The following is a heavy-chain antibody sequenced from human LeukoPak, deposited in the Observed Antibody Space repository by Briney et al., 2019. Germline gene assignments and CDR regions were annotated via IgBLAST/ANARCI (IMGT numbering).Heavy chain of an antibody. D-gene: IGHD6-19*01. CDR1: AFIFSGHW. Sequence: GGSLRLSCEASAFIFSGHWLNWVRQTPGKGLEWVASIKEDGSERQYVDSVKGRFSISRDNTKGSLFLQLNSLRAEDTAVYYCARDPYSSGWYPIDYYYYGMDVWGQGTTVTVSS. V-gene: IGHV3-7*03. CDR3: ARDPYSSGWYPIDYYYYGMDV. J-gene: IGHJ6*02. CDR2: IKEDGSER.